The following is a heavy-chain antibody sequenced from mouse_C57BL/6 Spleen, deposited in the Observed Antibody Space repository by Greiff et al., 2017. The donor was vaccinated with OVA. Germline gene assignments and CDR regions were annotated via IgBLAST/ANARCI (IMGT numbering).Heavy chain of an antibody. Sequence: QVQLQQSGAELMKPGASVKLSCKATGYTFTGYWIEWVKQRPGHGLEWIGEILPGSGSTNYNEKFKGKATFTADTSSNTAYMQLSSLTTEDSAIYYCARYMETAQATSYAMDYWGQGTSVTVSS. CDR1: GYTFTGYW. CDR3: ARYMETAQATSYAMDY. J-gene: IGHJ4*01. V-gene: IGHV1-9*01. CDR2: ILPGSGST. D-gene: IGHD3-2*02.